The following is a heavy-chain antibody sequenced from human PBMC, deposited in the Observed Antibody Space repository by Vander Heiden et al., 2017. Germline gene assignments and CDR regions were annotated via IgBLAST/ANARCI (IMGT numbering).Heavy chain of an antibody. CDR2: IYPGDSDT. CDR1: GYSFTSYW. Sequence: EVQLVQPGAEARTPGASLKISCTGSGYSFTSYWIGWVRQMPGKGLEWMGIIYPGDSDTRYSPSCQGQVTISADKSISTAYLQWSSLKASDTAMYYCARRWLVRYSDAFDIWGQGTMVTVSS. CDR3: ARRWLVRYSDAFDI. J-gene: IGHJ3*02. D-gene: IGHD6-19*01. V-gene: IGHV5-51*03.